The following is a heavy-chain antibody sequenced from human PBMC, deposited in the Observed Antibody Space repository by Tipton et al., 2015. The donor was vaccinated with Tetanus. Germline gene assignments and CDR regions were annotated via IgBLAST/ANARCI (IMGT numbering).Heavy chain of an antibody. J-gene: IGHJ5*02. CDR3: TRHVVEAVPRWFDP. CDR1: GDSISSSEYY. CDR2: VYYDGSA. Sequence: TLSLTCTVSGDSISSSEYYWGWIRQPPGEGLEWIASVYYDGSAYTNPSLKSRIAIPIDTSGSQFSLKVHSVTAADTAFYYCTRHVVEAVPRWFDPWGRGTLVTVSS. D-gene: IGHD2-2*01. V-gene: IGHV4-39*01.